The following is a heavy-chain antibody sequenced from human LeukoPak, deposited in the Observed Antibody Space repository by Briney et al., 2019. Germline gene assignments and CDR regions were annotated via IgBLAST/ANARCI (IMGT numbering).Heavy chain of an antibody. CDR2: ISGSGGST. D-gene: IGHD2-2*01. CDR1: GLTFSIYA. CDR3: AKGGYLHMDV. Sequence: GGSLSLSCAASGLTFSIYAMRCVRHAPGKGREWVSAISGSGGSTYYAESVKGRLTISRNNSKNTLYLQMNSLRGEDTAVNYCAKGGYLHMDVWGKGATVTVSS. V-gene: IGHV3-23*01. J-gene: IGHJ6*03.